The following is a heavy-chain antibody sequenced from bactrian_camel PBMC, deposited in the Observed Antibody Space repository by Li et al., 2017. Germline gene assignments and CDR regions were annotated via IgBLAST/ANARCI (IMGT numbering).Heavy chain of an antibody. Sequence: HVQLVESGGGSVQAGGSLTLSCAVSGCAFDNCRLGWFRQAPGQEREGVAAIDSDGSTSYADSVKGRFTISQDNAKNTLYLQMNSLKPEDTAMYYCAADRPPPMGWVRCSDDFGYWGQGTQVTVS. D-gene: IGHD5*01. CDR3: AADRPPPMGWVRCSDDFGY. CDR2: IDSDGST. V-gene: IGHV3S53*01. CDR1: GCAFDNCR. J-gene: IGHJ6*01.